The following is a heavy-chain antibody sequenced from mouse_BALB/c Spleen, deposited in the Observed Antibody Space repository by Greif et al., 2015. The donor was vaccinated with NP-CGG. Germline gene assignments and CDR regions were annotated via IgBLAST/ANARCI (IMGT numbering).Heavy chain of an antibody. Sequence: VQLQQSGAELVKPGASVKLSCTASGFNIKDTYMHWVKQRPEQGLEWIGRIDPANGNTKYDPKFQGKATITADTSTNTAYLQLSSLTSEDTAVYYCARWDWYFDVWGAGTTVTVSS. CDR1: GFNIKDTY. V-gene: IGHV14-3*02. J-gene: IGHJ1*01. CDR2: IDPANGNT. CDR3: ARWDWYFDV.